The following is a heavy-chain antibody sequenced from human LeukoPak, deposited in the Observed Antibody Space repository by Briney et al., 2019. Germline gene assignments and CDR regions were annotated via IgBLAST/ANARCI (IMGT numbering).Heavy chain of an antibody. J-gene: IGHJ4*02. Sequence: ASVKVSCKASGYSFTSYLISWVRQVPGQGLEWMGWISGHNGNTDYAQKFKDRVTLTTDTSSRTAYMELRSLTSDDTAVYFCARIWAEFHLVCDFWGQGTLVTVSP. V-gene: IGHV1-18*01. CDR3: ARIWAEFHLVCDF. CDR2: ISGHNGNT. CDR1: GYSFTSYL. D-gene: IGHD3-10*01.